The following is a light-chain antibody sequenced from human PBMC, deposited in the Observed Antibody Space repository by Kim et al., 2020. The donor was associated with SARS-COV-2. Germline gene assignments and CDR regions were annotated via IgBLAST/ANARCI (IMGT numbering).Light chain of an antibody. Sequence: ELTQPPSVSGAPGQRVNISCTGSRSKIGSYDVHWYQHLPGTAPKLVIYADFNRPSGVPDRFSGSKSGTSASLAITGLQGEDEADYYCQSYDSSLSDSWVFGGGTQLTVL. J-gene: IGLJ3*02. V-gene: IGLV1-40*01. CDR1: RSKIGSYD. CDR3: QSYDSSLSDSWV. CDR2: ADF.